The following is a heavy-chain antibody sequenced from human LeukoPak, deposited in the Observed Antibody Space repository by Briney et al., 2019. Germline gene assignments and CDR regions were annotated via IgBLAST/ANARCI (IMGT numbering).Heavy chain of an antibody. CDR3: AREYSSGWYRGAFDI. D-gene: IGHD6-19*01. CDR1: GYTFTGYY. J-gene: IGHJ3*02. CDR2: INPNSGGT. Sequence: ASVKVSCKASGYTFTGYYMHWVRQAPGQGLEWMGWINPNSGGTNYAQKFQGRVTMTRDTSISTAYMELSRLRSDDTAVYYCAREYSSGWYRGAFDIWGRGTMVTVSS. V-gene: IGHV1-2*02.